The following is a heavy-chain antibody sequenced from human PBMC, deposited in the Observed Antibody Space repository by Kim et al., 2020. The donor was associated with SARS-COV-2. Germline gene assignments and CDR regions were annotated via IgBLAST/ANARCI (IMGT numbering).Heavy chain of an antibody. CDR1: GFTFDDYG. V-gene: IGHV3-20*04. Sequence: GGSLRLSCAASGFTFDDYGMSWVRQAPGKGLEWVSGINWNGGSTGYADSVKGRFTISRDNAKNSLYLQMNSLRAEDTALYYCARDSDYYDSSGLFDYWGQGTLVTVS. D-gene: IGHD3-22*01. J-gene: IGHJ4*02. CDR2: INWNGGST. CDR3: ARDSDYYDSSGLFDY.